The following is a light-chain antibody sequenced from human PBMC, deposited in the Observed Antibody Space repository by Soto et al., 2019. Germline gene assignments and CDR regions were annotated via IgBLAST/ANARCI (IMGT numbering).Light chain of an antibody. J-gene: IGKJ3*01. CDR1: QSVSSN. V-gene: IGKV3-15*01. CDR3: QQYNTWPLT. CDR2: DAS. Sequence: EAVRTQSPATLSVSPGERPTLSCRASQSVSSNLAWYQQKPGQAPRLLIYDASTRATGIPARFSGSGSGTEFTRTIRSLQSEDFAVYYCQQYNTWPLTFGPGTKVDIK.